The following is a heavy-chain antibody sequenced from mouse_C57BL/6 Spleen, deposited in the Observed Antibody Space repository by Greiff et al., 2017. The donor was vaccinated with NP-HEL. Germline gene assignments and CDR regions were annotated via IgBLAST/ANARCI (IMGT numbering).Heavy chain of an antibody. J-gene: IGHJ4*01. CDR1: GYTFTEYT. D-gene: IGHD2-5*01. Sequence: VQLQQSGAELVKPGASVKLSCKASGYTFTEYTIHWVKQRSGQGLEWIGWFYPGSGSIKYNEKFKDKATLTADKSSSTVYMELSRLTSEESAVYFCARHEEEAYYSNLYYAMDYWGQGTSVTVSS. V-gene: IGHV1-62-2*01. CDR2: FYPGSGSI. CDR3: ARHEEEAYYSNLYYAMDY.